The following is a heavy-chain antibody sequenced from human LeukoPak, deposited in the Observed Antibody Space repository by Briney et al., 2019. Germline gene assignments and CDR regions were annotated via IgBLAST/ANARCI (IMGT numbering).Heavy chain of an antibody. Sequence: SETLSLTCTVSGYSISSGHYWSWIRQPPGKGLEWIGYIYYSGSTNYNPSLKSRVTISVDTSKNQFSLKLSSVTAADTAVYYCARTYYYDSSGYYPLYYFDYWGQGTLVTVSS. D-gene: IGHD3-22*01. J-gene: IGHJ4*02. CDR3: ARTYYYDSSGYYPLYYFDY. V-gene: IGHV4-61*01. CDR2: IYYSGST. CDR1: GYSISSGHY.